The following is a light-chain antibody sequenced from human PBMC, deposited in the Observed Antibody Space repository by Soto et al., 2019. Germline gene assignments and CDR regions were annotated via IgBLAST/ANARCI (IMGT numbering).Light chain of an antibody. J-gene: IGLJ1*01. CDR3: CSYAGGYSFV. CDR1: SSDVGGYNY. Sequence: QAVVTQPRSVSGSPGQSVTISCTGTSSDVGGYNYVSWYQQHPGKAPKFLIYDVDKRPSGVPDRFSGSKSGNTASLTIAGLQAEDEADYYCCSYAGGYSFVFGTGTKLTVL. V-gene: IGLV2-11*01. CDR2: DVD.